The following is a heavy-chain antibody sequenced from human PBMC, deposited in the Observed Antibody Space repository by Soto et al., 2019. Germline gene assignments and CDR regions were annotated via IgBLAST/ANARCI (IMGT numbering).Heavy chain of an antibody. Sequence: QAPGKVVEWVSYISSSGNTIDYADSGKGRFPITRDNDKNSVYLQMNSLRAEATALYFCAKMSSENYYDPVFSWGQGTLVTVSS. V-gene: IGHV3-11*01. D-gene: IGHD3-22*01. CDR2: ISSSGNTI. J-gene: IGHJ4*02. CDR3: AKMSSENYYDPVFS.